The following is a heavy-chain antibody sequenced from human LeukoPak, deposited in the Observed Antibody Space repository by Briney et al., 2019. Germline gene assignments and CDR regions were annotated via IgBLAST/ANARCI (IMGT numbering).Heavy chain of an antibody. V-gene: IGHV1-18*01. CDR2: TRAYNGNT. J-gene: IGHJ4*02. Sequence: ASVKVSCMASGYTFTSYGTSWVRQAPGQGLEWMGWTRAYNGNTNYAQKLQGRVTMTTDTSTSTAYMELRSLRSDDTAVYYCARGYSRSTQLTHFDYWGQGTLVTVSS. D-gene: IGHD6-13*01. CDR3: ARGYSRSTQLTHFDY. CDR1: GYTFTSYG.